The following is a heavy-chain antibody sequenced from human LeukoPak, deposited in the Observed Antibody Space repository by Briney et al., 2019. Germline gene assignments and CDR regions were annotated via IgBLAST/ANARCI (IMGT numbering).Heavy chain of an antibody. J-gene: IGHJ4*02. V-gene: IGHV1-69-2*01. D-gene: IGHD3-3*01. CDR1: GYTFTDYY. Sequence: ASVKVSCKVSGYTFTDYYMHWVQQAPRKGLEWMGLVDPEDGETIYAEKFQGRVTITADTSTDTAYMELSSLRSEDTAVYYCATALIMYYDFWSGPFDHWGQGTLVTVSS. CDR3: ATALIMYYDFWSGPFDH. CDR2: VDPEDGET.